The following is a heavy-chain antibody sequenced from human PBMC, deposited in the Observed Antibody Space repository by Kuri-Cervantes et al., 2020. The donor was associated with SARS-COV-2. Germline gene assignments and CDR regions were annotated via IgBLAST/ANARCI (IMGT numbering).Heavy chain of an antibody. CDR1: GCSISSINSY. J-gene: IGHJ2*01. Sequence: ESLMISCTFSGCSISSINSYWGWIPQPPGKGLEWIWIIYYNGNTYYNPSLKSRVTISLDPSKNQFSLKLSSVTAADKAVYYCAGGKGTLGFLEWVNQRYWYFDLWGRGTLVTVSS. V-gene: IGHV4-39*01. CDR2: IYYNGNT. D-gene: IGHD3-3*01. CDR3: AGGKGTLGFLEWVNQRYWYFDL.